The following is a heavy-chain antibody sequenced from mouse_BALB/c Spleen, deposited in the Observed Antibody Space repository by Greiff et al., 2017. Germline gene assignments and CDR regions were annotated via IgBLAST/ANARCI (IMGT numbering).Heavy chain of an antibody. D-gene: IGHD2-3*01. J-gene: IGHJ2*01. CDR1: GFTFSDFY. Sequence: EVNVVESGGGLVQPGGSLRLSCATSGFTFSDFYMEWVRQPPGKRLEWIAASRNKANDYTTEYSASVKGRFIVSRDTSQSILYLQMNALRAEDTAIYYCARAIYDGYRYYFDYWGQGTTLTVSS. V-gene: IGHV7-1*02. CDR3: ARAIYDGYRYYFDY. CDR2: SRNKANDYTT.